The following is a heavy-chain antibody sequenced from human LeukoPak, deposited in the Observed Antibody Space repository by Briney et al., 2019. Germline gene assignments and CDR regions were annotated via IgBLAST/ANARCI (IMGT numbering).Heavy chain of an antibody. CDR3: ARHLPYRRAWFDP. Sequence: SETLSLTCTVSGGSISSYYWSWIRQPPGKGLEWIGYIYYSGSTNYNPSLKSRVTISVDTSKNQFSLKLSSVTAADTAVYYCARHLPYRRAWFDPWGQGTLVTVSS. V-gene: IGHV4-59*08. J-gene: IGHJ5*02. D-gene: IGHD2-2*01. CDR1: GGSISSYY. CDR2: IYYSGST.